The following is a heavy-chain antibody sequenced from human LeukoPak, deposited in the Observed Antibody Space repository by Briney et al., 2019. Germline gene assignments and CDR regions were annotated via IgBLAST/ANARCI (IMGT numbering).Heavy chain of an antibody. CDR2: IRSDGSNK. V-gene: IGHV3-30*02. J-gene: IGHJ4*02. D-gene: IGHD4/OR15-4a*01. CDR1: GFTFGSYG. Sequence: PGGSLRLSCAASGFTFGSYGMHWVRQAPGKGLEWVTFIRSDGSNKYYADSVKGRFTISRDNSKNTLYLQMNSLRAEDTAVYYCARRAGAYSHPYDYWGQGTLVTVSS. CDR3: ARRAGAYSHPYDY.